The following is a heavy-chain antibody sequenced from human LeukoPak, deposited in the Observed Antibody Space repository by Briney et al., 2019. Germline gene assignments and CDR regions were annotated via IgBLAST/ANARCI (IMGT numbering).Heavy chain of an antibody. V-gene: IGHV4-30-4*08. Sequence: SETLSLTCTVSGGSISSYYWSWLRQPPGKGLEWIGYIYYSGSTYYNPSLKGRVTISVDTSKNQFSLKLSSVTAADTAVYYCARDIGTVDNYWGQGTLVTVSS. D-gene: IGHD2-15*01. CDR2: IYYSGST. CDR1: GGSISSYY. J-gene: IGHJ4*02. CDR3: ARDIGTVDNY.